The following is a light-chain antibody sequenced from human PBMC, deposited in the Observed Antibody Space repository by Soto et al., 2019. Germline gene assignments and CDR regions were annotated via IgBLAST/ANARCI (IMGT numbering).Light chain of an antibody. CDR2: SNN. Sequence: QSVLTQPPSASGTPGQRVTISCSGSSSNIGSNTVNWYQQLPGTAPKLLIHSNNQRPSGVPDRFSGSKSGTSASLAISGLQSEDEADYYCAAWDDSSVVFGGGTKLTVL. CDR3: AAWDDSSVV. J-gene: IGLJ2*01. CDR1: SSNIGSNT. V-gene: IGLV1-44*01.